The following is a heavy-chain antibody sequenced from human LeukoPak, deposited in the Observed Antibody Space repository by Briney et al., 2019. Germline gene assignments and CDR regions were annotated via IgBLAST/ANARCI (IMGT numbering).Heavy chain of an antibody. Sequence: GGSLRLSCAASGFTFSSYEMNWVRQAPGKGLEWVSSISSTGDYKYYADSVKGRFTISRDNAKNSLYLQMNSPRAEDTGVYYCARHDGDYGVKVPFDYWGQGTLVTVSS. V-gene: IGHV3-21*01. CDR1: GFTFSSYE. CDR2: ISSTGDYK. CDR3: ARHDGDYGVKVPFDY. D-gene: IGHD4-17*01. J-gene: IGHJ4*02.